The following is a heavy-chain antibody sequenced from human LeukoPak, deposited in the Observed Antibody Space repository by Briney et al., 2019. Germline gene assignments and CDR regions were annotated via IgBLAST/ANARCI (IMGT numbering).Heavy chain of an antibody. V-gene: IGHV6-1*01. CDR1: GDSVSGYSAA. CDR3: ARFGGQVAFHM. Sequence: SQTLSLTSAISGDSVSGYSAAWSWIRQSPSRGLEWLGRTYYRSKWYNDYAVSVKSRITINPDTSKNQFSLQLTSVTPEDTAVYYCARFGGQVAFHMWGQGTIVTVSS. D-gene: IGHD4-23*01. J-gene: IGHJ3*02. CDR2: TYYRSKWYN.